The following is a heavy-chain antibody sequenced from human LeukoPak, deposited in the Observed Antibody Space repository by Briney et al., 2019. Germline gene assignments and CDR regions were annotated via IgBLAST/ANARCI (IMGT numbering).Heavy chain of an antibody. CDR3: ARGITMVRGVRAGPFDP. CDR2: ISAYNGNT. Sequence: GSSVKVSCKASGGTFSSYAISWVRQAPGQGLEWMGWISAYNGNTNYAQKLQGRVTMTTDTSTSTAYMELRSLRSDDTAVYYCARGITMVRGVRAGPFDPWGQGTLVTVSS. D-gene: IGHD3-10*01. J-gene: IGHJ5*02. CDR1: GGTFSSYA. V-gene: IGHV1-18*01.